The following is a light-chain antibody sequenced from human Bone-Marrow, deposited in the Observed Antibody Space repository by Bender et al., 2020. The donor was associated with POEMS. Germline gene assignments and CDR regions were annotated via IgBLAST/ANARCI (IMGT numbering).Light chain of an antibody. CDR1: SSDVGGFNH. J-gene: IGLJ3*02. CDR2: DVI. CDR3: CSHTGGSLWV. V-gene: IGLV2-14*03. Sequence: QSALTQPASVSGSPGQSITLSCTGTSSDVGGFNHVSWYQKHPDKAPQLIIYDVIYRPSGVSDRFSGSKSGNTASLTISGLQAEDEADYYCCSHTGGSLWVFGGGTKLTVL.